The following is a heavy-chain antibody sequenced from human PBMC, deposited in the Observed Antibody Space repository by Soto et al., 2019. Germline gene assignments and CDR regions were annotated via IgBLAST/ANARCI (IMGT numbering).Heavy chain of an antibody. CDR2: IIPIFGTA. V-gene: IGHV1-69*13. J-gene: IGHJ4*02. D-gene: IGHD2-15*01. Sequence: ASVKVSCKASGGTSSSYAISWVRQAPGQGLEWMGGIIPIFGTANYAQKFQGRVTITADESTSTAYMELSNLRSEDTAVYYCARESRYCSGGSCYFLPGIDYWGQGTLVTVSS. CDR1: GGTSSSYA. CDR3: ARESRYCSGGSCYFLPGIDY.